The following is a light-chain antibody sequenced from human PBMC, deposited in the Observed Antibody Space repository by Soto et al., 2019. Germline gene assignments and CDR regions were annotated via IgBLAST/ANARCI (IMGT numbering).Light chain of an antibody. V-gene: IGKV3-20*01. CDR1: QSVDSNY. J-gene: IGKJ5*01. Sequence: EIVLTQSPCTLALSPGEEATLSCRASQSVDSNYLAWYQQKAGHPPRLIIYGATGRADGIPHSFSGSGFGTDFTLTISKVEHEDFAAHYCQQYGTPRSVTFGQGTRLEIK. CDR2: GAT. CDR3: QQYGTPRSVT.